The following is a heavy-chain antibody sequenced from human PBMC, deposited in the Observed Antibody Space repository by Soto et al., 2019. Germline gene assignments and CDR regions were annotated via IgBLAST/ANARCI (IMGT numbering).Heavy chain of an antibody. CDR2: INPNSGGT. Sequence: ASVKVSCKASGYTFSGFYMHRVRQAPGQGLEWMGWINPNSGGTKSAEKFQGRVTMTRDTSISTAYVELSRLTSDDAAVYYCASAAVTGTAGLDFWGQGTQVTVSS. CDR3: ASAAVTGTAGLDF. CDR1: GYTFSGFY. V-gene: IGHV1-2*02. J-gene: IGHJ4*02. D-gene: IGHD6-19*01.